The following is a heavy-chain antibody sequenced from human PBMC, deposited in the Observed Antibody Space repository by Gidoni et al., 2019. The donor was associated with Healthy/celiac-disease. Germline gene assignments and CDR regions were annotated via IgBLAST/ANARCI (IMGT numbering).Heavy chain of an antibody. Sequence: QLQLQESGPGLVKPSETLSLTCTVSGGSISSSSYSWGWIRQPPGRGLEWIGSIYYSGSTYYNPSLKSRVTISVDTSKNQFSLKLSSVTAADTAVYYCARKTYTAGALDYWGQGTLVTVSS. CDR2: IYYSGST. CDR1: GGSISSSSYS. J-gene: IGHJ4*02. V-gene: IGHV4-39*01. D-gene: IGHD5-18*01. CDR3: ARKTYTAGALDY.